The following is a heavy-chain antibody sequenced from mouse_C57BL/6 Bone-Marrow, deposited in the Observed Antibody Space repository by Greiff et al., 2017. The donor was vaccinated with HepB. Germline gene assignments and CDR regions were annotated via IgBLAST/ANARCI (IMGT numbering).Heavy chain of an antibody. CDR1: GYTFTSYG. V-gene: IGHV1-81*01. CDR3: ARTPIYYYGSSYWFAY. CDR2: IYPRSGNT. Sequence: QVQLQQSGAELARPGASVKLSCKASGYTFTSYGISWVKQSTGQGLEWIGEIYPRSGNTYYNEKFKGKATLTADKSSSTAYMELRSLTSEDSAVYFCARTPIYYYGSSYWFAYWGQGTLVTVSA. J-gene: IGHJ3*01. D-gene: IGHD1-1*01.